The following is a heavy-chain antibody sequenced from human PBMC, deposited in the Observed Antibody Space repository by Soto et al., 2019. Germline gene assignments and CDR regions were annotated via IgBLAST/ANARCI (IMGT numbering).Heavy chain of an antibody. Sequence: SETLSLTCTVSGGSITNYYWTWIRQAPGKGLEWIGDIHYSGSANNNPSLKSRLTTSVDKSRNQFSLNLKSVTAADTAVYFCARGAGTVTAGGVAFDYWGQGILVTVSS. D-gene: IGHD6-19*01. CDR2: IHYSGSA. CDR1: GGSITNYY. J-gene: IGHJ4*02. CDR3: ARGAGTVTAGGVAFDY. V-gene: IGHV4-59*01.